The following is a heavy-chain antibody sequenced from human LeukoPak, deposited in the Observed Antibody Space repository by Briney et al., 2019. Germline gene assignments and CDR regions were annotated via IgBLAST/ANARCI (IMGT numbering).Heavy chain of an antibody. V-gene: IGHV4-59*01. D-gene: IGHD5-18*01. Sequence: SETLSLTCTVSGGSISSYYWSWLRQPPGKGLEWIGYIYYSGSTNYNPSLKSRVTISVDTSKNQFSLKLSSVTAADTAVYYCARGRDSYGSGYWGQGTLVTVSS. J-gene: IGHJ4*02. CDR2: IYYSGST. CDR3: ARGRDSYGSGY. CDR1: GGSISSYY.